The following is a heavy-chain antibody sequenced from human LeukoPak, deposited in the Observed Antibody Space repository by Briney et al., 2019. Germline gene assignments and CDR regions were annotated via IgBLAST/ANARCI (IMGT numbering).Heavy chain of an antibody. CDR2: IYVGDSDT. V-gene: IGHV5-51*01. CDR1: GYRFSNYW. D-gene: IGHD4-17*01. J-gene: IGHJ4*02. CDR3: ARQPTTGAYFDY. Sequence: GESLQISCKGSGYRFSNYWIGWVRQMPGKGLEWMGIIYVGDSDTRYSPSFQGPVTISADKSITTAYLQWSSLKASDTAMYYCARQPTTGAYFDYWGQGTLVTVSS.